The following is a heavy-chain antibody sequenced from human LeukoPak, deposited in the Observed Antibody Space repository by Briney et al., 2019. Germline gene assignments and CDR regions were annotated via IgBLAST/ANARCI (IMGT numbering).Heavy chain of an antibody. V-gene: IGHV4-34*01. CDR3: ARGDTLLRVADYLYAYMDV. CDR2: IDHTGST. Sequence: PSETLSLTCAVTGTSFSGYSWTWIRQPPGRGLEWIGEIDHTGSTNSNPSLKSRVTMSVDTPNKQFSLRLPSVTAADTAIYSCARGDTLLRVADYLYAYMDVWGTGTTVAVSS. D-gene: IGHD6-19*01. CDR1: GTSFSGYS. J-gene: IGHJ6*03.